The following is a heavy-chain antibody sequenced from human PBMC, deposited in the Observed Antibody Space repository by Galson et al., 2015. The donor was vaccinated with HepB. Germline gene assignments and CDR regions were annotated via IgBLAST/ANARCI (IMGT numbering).Heavy chain of an antibody. V-gene: IGHV3-30-3*01. CDR3: ARDAAFWSGYLDY. CDR2: ISYDGSKK. D-gene: IGHD3-3*01. Sequence: SLRLSCAASGFTFSTYAMHWVRQAPGKGLEWVAGISYDGSKKYYVDSVKGRFTISRDNSKNTLYLQMNSLRPEDTAVYYCARDAAFWSGYLDYWGQGTLVTVSS. J-gene: IGHJ4*02. CDR1: GFTFSTYA.